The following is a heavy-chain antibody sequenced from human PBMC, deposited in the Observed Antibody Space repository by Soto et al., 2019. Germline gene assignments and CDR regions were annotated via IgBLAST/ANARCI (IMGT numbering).Heavy chain of an antibody. V-gene: IGHV3-23*01. D-gene: IGHD3-10*01. CDR3: AKEESPSGSYPN. J-gene: IGHJ4*02. Sequence: GGSLRLSCVASGFTFSNYGVHWVRQAPGKGLEWVSAISGSGGSTYYADSVKGRFTISRDNSKNTLYLQMNSLRAEDTAVYYCAKEESPSGSYPNWGQGTLVTVSS. CDR1: GFTFSNYG. CDR2: ISGSGGST.